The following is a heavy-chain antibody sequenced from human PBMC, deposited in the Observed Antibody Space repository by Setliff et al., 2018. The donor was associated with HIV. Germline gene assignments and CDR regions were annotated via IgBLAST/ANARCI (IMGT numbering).Heavy chain of an antibody. J-gene: IGHJ5*02. CDR2: IYHSGDT. Sequence: SETLSLTCAVSGGSISSTNWWNWVRQPPGKGLEWIGEIYHSGDTNYNPSLKSRVTISVDKSKNHFSLKLTSVTAADTAVYYCARVAAGTYGKGDWFDPWGQEPRSPS. D-gene: IGHD3-10*01. CDR3: ARVAAGTYGKGDWFDP. V-gene: IGHV4-4*02. CDR1: GGSISSTNW.